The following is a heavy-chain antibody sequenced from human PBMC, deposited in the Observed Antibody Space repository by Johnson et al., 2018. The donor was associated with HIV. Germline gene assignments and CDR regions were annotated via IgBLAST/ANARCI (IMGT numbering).Heavy chain of an antibody. Sequence: QVQLVESGGGVVRPGGSLRLSCAVSGFMVADYGMSWVRQAPGKGLEWVAVISYDGSNKYYADSVKGRFTISRDNSKNTLYLQMNSLRAEDTAVYYCASPRAVAGGGAFDIWGQGTMVTVSS. CDR1: GFMVADYG. D-gene: IGHD6-19*01. J-gene: IGHJ3*02. CDR3: ASPRAVAGGGAFDI. V-gene: IGHV3-30*03. CDR2: ISYDGSNK.